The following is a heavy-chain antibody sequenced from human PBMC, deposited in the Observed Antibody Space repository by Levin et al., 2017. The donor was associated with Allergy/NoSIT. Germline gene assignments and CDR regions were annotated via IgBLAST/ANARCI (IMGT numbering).Heavy chain of an antibody. D-gene: IGHD3-10*01. CDR2: INHSGST. Sequence: PSETLSLTCAVYGGSFSGYYWSWIRQPPGKGLEWIGEINHSGSTNYNPSLKSRVTISVDTSKNQFSLKLSSVTAADTAVYYCARVYGSGFFDYWGQGTLVTVSS. J-gene: IGHJ4*02. V-gene: IGHV4-34*01. CDR3: ARVYGSGFFDY. CDR1: GGSFSGYY.